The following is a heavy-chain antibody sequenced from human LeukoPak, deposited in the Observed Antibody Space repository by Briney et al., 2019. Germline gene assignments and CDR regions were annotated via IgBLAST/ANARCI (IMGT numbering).Heavy chain of an antibody. CDR3: ARDGLWFGNIDY. Sequence: GSSVKVSCKASGGTFSSYAISWVRQAPGQGLEWMGGIIPIFGTANYAQKFQGRVTITADESTSTAYMELSSLRSEDTAVYYCARDGLWFGNIDYWGQGTLVTASS. CDR1: GGTFSSYA. J-gene: IGHJ4*02. CDR2: IIPIFGTA. V-gene: IGHV1-69*01. D-gene: IGHD3-10*01.